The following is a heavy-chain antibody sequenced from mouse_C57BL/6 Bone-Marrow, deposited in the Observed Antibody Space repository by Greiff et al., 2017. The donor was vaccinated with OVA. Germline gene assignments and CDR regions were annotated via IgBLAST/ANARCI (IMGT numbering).Heavy chain of an antibody. D-gene: IGHD2-2*01. J-gene: IGHJ2*01. CDR1: GYAFSSSW. Sequence: QVQLQQSGPELVKPGASVKISCKASGYAFSSSWMNWVKQRPGKGLEWIGRIYPGDGDTNYNGKFKGKATLTADKSSSTAYMQLSSLTSEDSAVYYCARSMVTECYFDYWGQGTTLTVSS. CDR3: ARSMVTECYFDY. V-gene: IGHV1-82*01. CDR2: IYPGDGDT.